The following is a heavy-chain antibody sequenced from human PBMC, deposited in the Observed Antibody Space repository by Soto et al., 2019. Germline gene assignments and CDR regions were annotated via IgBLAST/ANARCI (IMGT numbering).Heavy chain of an antibody. D-gene: IGHD1-7*01. CDR3: AGYTWNYYFDP. CDR2: IYHSGST. J-gene: IGHJ5*02. Sequence: LSLPCTVSGGSVRDGSYYWAWLRQPPGKGLEWIGHIYHSGSTIYNPSLKSRVTISIDASKSQFSLNLNSMTAADTAVYYCAGYTWNYYFDPWGQGTLVTVSS. CDR1: GGSVRDGSYY. V-gene: IGHV4-61*01.